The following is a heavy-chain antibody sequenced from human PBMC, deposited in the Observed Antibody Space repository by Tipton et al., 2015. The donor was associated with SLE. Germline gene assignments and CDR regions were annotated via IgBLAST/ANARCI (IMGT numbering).Heavy chain of an antibody. CDR3: ARGGGYYDSSARAAFDI. Sequence: SCAASGGTFSSYAISWVRQAPGQGLEWMGGIIPIFGTANYAQKFQGRVTITADKSTSTAYMELSSLRSEDTAVYYCARGGGYYDSSARAAFDIWGQGTMVTVSS. CDR1: GGTFSSYA. CDR2: IIPIFGTA. D-gene: IGHD3-22*01. V-gene: IGHV1-69*06. J-gene: IGHJ3*02.